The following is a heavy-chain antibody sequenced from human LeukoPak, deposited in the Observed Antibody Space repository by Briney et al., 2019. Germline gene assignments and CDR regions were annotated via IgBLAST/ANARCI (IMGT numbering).Heavy chain of an antibody. CDR3: AKGRGHGYGDPFDY. Sequence: PGGSLRLSCAASGFTFSTSAMTWVRQAPGKGLEWVSAISGGGGGTYYADSVKRRFTISRDNSKNTLYLQMNSLRDEDTAVYYCAKGRGHGYGDPFDYWGQGTLVTVSS. CDR2: ISGGGGGT. CDR1: GFTFSTSA. D-gene: IGHD5-18*01. J-gene: IGHJ4*02. V-gene: IGHV3-23*01.